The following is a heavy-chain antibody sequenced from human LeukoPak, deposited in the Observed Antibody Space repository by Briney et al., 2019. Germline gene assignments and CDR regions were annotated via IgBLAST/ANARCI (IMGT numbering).Heavy chain of an antibody. CDR2: IYYSGST. Sequence: PSETLSLTCTVSGGSISSDDYYWSWIPQAPGKGLVWIGYIYYSGSTYYNPSLNSRVTISVDTYKKPFSLKLSSVTAAGTAVYYCARGYYDILTGYSNEFDYWGQGTLVTVSS. CDR1: GGSISSDDYY. D-gene: IGHD3-9*01. CDR3: ARGYYDILTGYSNEFDY. J-gene: IGHJ4*02. V-gene: IGHV4-30-4*01.